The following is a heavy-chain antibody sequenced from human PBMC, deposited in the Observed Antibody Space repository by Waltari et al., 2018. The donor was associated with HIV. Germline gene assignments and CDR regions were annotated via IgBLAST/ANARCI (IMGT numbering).Heavy chain of an antibody. D-gene: IGHD3-10*01. Sequence: QVQLQESGPGLVKPSQTLSLTCTVSGGSISSVGYYWSWIRQHPGKGLEWIGYIYSSGSTYYNTSLKSRVTISVDTSKNQFSLKMNSVTAADTAVYYCARVSTSTMGVDYWGQGTLVTVSS. CDR2: IYSSGST. CDR3: ARVSTSTMGVDY. J-gene: IGHJ4*02. V-gene: IGHV4-31*03. CDR1: GGSISSVGYY.